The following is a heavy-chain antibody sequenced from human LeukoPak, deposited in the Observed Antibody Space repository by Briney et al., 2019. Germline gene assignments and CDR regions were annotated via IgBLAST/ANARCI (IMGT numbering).Heavy chain of an antibody. CDR2: MNPDSGST. Sequence: GASVKVSCKASGYTFTGYYMHWVRQAPGQGLEWMGWMNPDSGSTGYAQQFQGRVTMTRDTSINTAYVELSSLRSEDTAVYYCARGMFDSSGSYYYFYYAMDVWGHGTTVTVSS. D-gene: IGHD3-22*01. V-gene: IGHV1-8*02. CDR1: GYTFTGYY. J-gene: IGHJ6*02. CDR3: ARGMFDSSGSYYYFYYAMDV.